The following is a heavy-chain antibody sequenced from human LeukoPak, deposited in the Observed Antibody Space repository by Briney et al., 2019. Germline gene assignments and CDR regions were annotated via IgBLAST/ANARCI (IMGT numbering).Heavy chain of an antibody. D-gene: IGHD1-26*01. CDR3: ARGLVGATHFDY. CDR1: GFTFNNYA. V-gene: IGHV3-30*04. CDR2: ISFDGSNK. J-gene: IGHJ4*02. Sequence: PGGSLRLSCAASGFTFNNYAMHWVRQAPGKGLEWAAVISFDGSNKYYADSVKGRFTISRDNSKSTVYLQMNSLRAEDTAVYYCARGLVGATHFDYWGQGTLVTVSS.